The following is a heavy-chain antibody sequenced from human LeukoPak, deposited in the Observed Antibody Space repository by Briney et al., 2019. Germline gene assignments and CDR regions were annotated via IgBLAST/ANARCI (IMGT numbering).Heavy chain of an antibody. V-gene: IGHV4-4*09. CDR2: IYASGST. CDR1: GGSIGSYY. J-gene: IGHJ3*02. D-gene: IGHD5-24*01. CDR3: ARARDGYYNDAFDI. Sequence: PSETLSLTCSVSGGSIGSYYWGWIRQPPGKGLEWIGHIYASGSTTYNPSLKSRITISVDMSKNQLSLKVSSVTAADTAVYYCARARDGYYNDAFDIWGQGTMVTVSS.